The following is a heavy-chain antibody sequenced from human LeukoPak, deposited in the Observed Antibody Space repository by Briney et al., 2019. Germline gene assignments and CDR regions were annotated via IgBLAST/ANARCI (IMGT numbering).Heavy chain of an antibody. J-gene: IGHJ4*02. V-gene: IGHV3-7*03. CDR2: IKQDGSVK. D-gene: IGHD5-12*01. Sequence: GGSLRLSCAASGFPFSTYRMGWVRQAPGKVLEWVANIKQDGSVKNYVDSVKGRFTISRDNAKNSLYLQMNSLRADDTAMYYCVRGGYGPDYWGQGTLVTVSS. CDR1: GFPFSTYR. CDR3: VRGGYGPDY.